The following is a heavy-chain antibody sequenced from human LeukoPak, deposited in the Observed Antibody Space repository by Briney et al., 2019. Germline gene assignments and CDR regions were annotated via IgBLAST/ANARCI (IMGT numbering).Heavy chain of an antibody. D-gene: IGHD5-12*01. CDR3: AKGARGYSGYDPPYDFDY. CDR1: GFTFSRYG. V-gene: IGHV3-30*18. J-gene: IGHJ4*02. CDR2: ISYDGSNK. Sequence: GGSLRLSCAASGFTFSRYGMHGVRQAPGKGVEWVADISYDGSNKYYADSVKGRFTISRDNSKNTLYLQMNSLRAEDTAVYYCAKGARGYSGYDPPYDFDYWGQGTLVTVSS.